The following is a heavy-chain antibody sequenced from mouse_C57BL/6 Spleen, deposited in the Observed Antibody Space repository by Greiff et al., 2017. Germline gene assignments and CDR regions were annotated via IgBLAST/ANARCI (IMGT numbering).Heavy chain of an antibody. CDR2: INYDGSST. D-gene: IGHD3-1*01. V-gene: IGHV5-16*01. J-gene: IGHJ2*01. CDR1: GFTFSDYY. CDR3: ARDRGFPHFDY. Sequence: EVKVVESEGGLVQPGSSMKLSCTASGFTFSDYYMAWVRQVPEKGLEWVANINYDGSSTYYLDSLKSRFIISRDNAKNILYLQMSSLKSEDTATYYCARDRGFPHFDYWGQGTTLTVSS.